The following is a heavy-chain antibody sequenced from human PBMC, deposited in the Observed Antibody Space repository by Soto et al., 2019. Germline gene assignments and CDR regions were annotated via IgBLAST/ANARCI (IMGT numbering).Heavy chain of an antibody. Sequence: SLTCTVSSGSISSDIYYWSWIRQPPGKGLEWNGNIYYSGSTNYNPSLKSRVTISVDTSKNQFSLKLSSVTAADTAVYYCARQWGKQWDYWGQGTLVTVSS. D-gene: IGHD3-16*01. V-gene: IGHV4-61*01. J-gene: IGHJ4*02. CDR3: ARQWGKQWDY. CDR2: IYYSGST. CDR1: SGSISSDIYY.